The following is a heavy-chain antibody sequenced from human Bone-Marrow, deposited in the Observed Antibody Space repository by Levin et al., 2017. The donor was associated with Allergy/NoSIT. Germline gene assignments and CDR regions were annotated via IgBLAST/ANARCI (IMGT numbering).Heavy chain of an antibody. CDR2: INHSGST. J-gene: IGHJ4*02. CDR1: GGSFSGYY. CDR3: ARFSDYGDPYYFDY. V-gene: IGHV4-34*01. Sequence: SQTLSLTCAVYGGSFSGYYWSWIRQPPGKGLEWIGEINHSGSTNYNPSLKSRVTISVDTSKNQFSLKLSSVTAADTAVYYCARFSDYGDPYYFDYWGQGTLVTVSS. D-gene: IGHD4-17*01.